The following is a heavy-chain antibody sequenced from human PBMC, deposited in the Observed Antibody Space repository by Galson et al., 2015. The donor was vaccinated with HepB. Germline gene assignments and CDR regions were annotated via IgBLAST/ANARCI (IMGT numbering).Heavy chain of an antibody. J-gene: IGHJ6*02. CDR3: AVAAVGGGDYYGMDV. Sequence: SVKVSCKASGSTFTGYYMHWVRQAPGQGLEWMGWINPNSGGTNYAQEFQGRVTMTRDTSISTAYMELSRLRSDDTAVYYCAVAAVGGGDYYGMDVWGQGTTVTVSS. D-gene: IGHD6-13*01. CDR2: INPNSGGT. V-gene: IGHV1-2*02. CDR1: GSTFTGYY.